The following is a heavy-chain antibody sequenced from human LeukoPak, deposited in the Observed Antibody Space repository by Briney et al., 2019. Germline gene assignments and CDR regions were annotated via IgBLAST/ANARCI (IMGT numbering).Heavy chain of an antibody. Sequence: SETLSLTCAVYGGSFSGYYWSWIRQPPGXGLEWIGEINHSGSTNYNPSLKSRVTISVDTSKNQFSLKLSSVTAADTAVYYCTAATSYYWGQGTLVTVSS. V-gene: IGHV4-34*01. CDR3: TAATSYY. CDR2: INHSGST. J-gene: IGHJ4*02. CDR1: GGSFSGYY. D-gene: IGHD2-15*01.